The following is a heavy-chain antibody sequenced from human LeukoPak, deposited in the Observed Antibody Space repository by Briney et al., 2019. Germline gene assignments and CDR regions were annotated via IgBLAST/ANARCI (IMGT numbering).Heavy chain of an antibody. D-gene: IGHD2-2*01. CDR2: IYYSGST. J-gene: IGHJ6*04. Sequence: SETLSLTCTVSGGSVSSGSYYWSWIRQPPGKGLEWIRYIYYSGSTNYNPSLKSRVTISVDTSKNQFSLKLSSVTAADTAVYYCASKPRDIVVVPAAMMDYYYGMDVWGKGTTVTVSS. CDR1: GGSVSSGSYY. CDR3: ASKPRDIVVVPAAMMDYYYGMDV. V-gene: IGHV4-61*01.